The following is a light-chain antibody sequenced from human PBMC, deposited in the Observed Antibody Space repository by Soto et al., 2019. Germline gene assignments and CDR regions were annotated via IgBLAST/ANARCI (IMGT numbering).Light chain of an antibody. V-gene: IGLV2-14*01. J-gene: IGLJ1*01. CDR2: DVT. CDR1: SSDVGGYKY. Sequence: QSVLTQPASVSESPGQSITISCTGSSSDVGGYKYVSWYQQHPGKAPKLLIYDVTNRPSGVSNRFSGSKSVYTASLTISGLQSEHEADYYCSSYTSFKTLVFGTGTKVTVL. CDR3: SSYTSFKTLV.